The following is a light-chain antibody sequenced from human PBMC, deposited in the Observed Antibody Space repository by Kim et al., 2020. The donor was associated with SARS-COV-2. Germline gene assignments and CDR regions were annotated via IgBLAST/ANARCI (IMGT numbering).Light chain of an antibody. CDR3: CSHARGSAYV. CDR2: DVS. CDR1: SSDVGYYDY. Sequence: SALTQPASVSGSPGQSITISCTGTSSDVGYYDYVSWYQQHPGKVPKLIISDVSNRPSGVSSRFSGSKSGNTAYLTISGLQDEDEADYYCCSHARGSAYVFGTGTKVTVL. J-gene: IGLJ1*01. V-gene: IGLV2-14*03.